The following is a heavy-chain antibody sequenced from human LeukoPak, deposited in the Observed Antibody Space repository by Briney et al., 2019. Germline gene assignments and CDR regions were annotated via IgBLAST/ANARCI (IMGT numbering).Heavy chain of an antibody. V-gene: IGHV1-8*01. J-gene: IGHJ4*02. CDR2: MNPNSGNT. Sequence: ASVKVSCKASGYTFTSYDINWVRQATGQGLEWMGWMNPNSGNTGYAQKFQGRVTMTRKTSISTAYMELSSLRSEDTAVYYCARFPNYDFWSGYYSVDYWGQGTLVTVSS. D-gene: IGHD3-3*01. CDR3: ARFPNYDFWSGYYSVDY. CDR1: GYTFTSYD.